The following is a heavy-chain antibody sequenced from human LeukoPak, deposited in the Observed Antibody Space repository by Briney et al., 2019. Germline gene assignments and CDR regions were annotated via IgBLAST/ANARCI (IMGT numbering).Heavy chain of an antibody. Sequence: GRSLRLSCAASGFTFSSYDMHWVRQAPGKGLEWVARLSDDGTNKYYVDSVKGRVAISRDNSKSTLFLQMNSLRAEDTAVYYCAKDSSSSNYYFGMDVWGQGTAVTVSS. CDR2: LSDDGTNK. CDR3: AKDSSSSNYYFGMDV. CDR1: GFTFSSYD. J-gene: IGHJ6*02. V-gene: IGHV3-30*18. D-gene: IGHD6-6*01.